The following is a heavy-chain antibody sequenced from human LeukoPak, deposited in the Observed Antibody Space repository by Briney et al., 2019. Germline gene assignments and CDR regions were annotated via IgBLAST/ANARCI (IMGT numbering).Heavy chain of an antibody. Sequence: GGSLKLSCAASGFTFSNYWMHWVRQGPGKGLVWVSRVNNDGSSTAYADSVRGRFTVSRDNAKNSLYLQMNSLRDEDMAVYYCARDNGMTSGWYAGRIDYYYGIDVWGQGTTVTVSS. CDR3: ARDNGMTSGWYAGRIDYYYGIDV. CDR2: VNNDGSST. J-gene: IGHJ6*02. CDR1: GFTFSNYW. V-gene: IGHV3-74*01. D-gene: IGHD6-19*01.